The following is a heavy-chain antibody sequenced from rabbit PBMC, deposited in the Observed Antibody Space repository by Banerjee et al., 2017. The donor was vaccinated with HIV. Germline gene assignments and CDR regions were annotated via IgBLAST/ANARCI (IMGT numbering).Heavy chain of an antibody. D-gene: IGHD8-1*01. Sequence: QEQLEESGGDLVKPEGSLTLTCTASGFTLSSYWICWVRQAPGKGLEWIACMDAGSSGSTDYASWAKGRFTISKTSSTTVTLQMTSLTAADTATYFCARGAASSDVYAPDDFDPWGQGTLVTVS. J-gene: IGHJ2*01. CDR3: ARGAASSDVYAPDDFDP. V-gene: IGHV1S45*01. CDR2: MDAGSSGST. CDR1: GFTLSSYW.